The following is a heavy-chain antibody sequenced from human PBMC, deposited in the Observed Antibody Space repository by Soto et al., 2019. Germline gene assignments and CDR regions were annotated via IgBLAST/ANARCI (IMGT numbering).Heavy chain of an antibody. CDR3: AETNIGYYFFYGLDV. V-gene: IGHV3-30*18. J-gene: IGHJ6*02. CDR2: ISYDGTNK. Sequence: GGSLRLSCAASGFTFSSNGMHWVRQAPGKGLEWVAVISYDGTNKYYAGSVKDRFTVSRDNSKNTVFLQMNSLRFEDTAVYYCAETNIGYYFFYGLDVWGQGTTVTVYS. CDR1: GFTFSSNG. D-gene: IGHD3-10*01.